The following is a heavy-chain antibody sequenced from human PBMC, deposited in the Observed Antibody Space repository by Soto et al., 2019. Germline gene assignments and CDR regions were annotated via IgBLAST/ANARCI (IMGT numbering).Heavy chain of an antibody. CDR3: ARLEVDSGAGQIFDY. CDR2: IYYSGST. Sequence: PSETLSLTCTVSGGSISSSSYYWGWIRQPPGKGLEWIGSIYYSGSTYYNPSLKSRVTISVDTSKNQFSLKLSSVTAADTAVYYFARLEVDSGAGQIFDYWGQGSLVPVSS. CDR1: GGSISSSSYY. D-gene: IGHD6-19*01. J-gene: IGHJ4*02. V-gene: IGHV4-39*01.